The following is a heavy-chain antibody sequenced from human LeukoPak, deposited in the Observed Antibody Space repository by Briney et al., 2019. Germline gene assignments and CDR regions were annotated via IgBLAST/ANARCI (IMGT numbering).Heavy chain of an antibody. Sequence: PGESLKISCKASGYTFTNYWIGWVRQMPGKGLEWMGIIYPGDSDTRYSPSFRGQVIISADKSIRTAYLQWTSLKASDTAMYYCARSFWSGGNWFDPWGQGTLVTVSS. CDR2: IYPGDSDT. CDR1: GYTFTNYW. CDR3: ARSFWSGGNWFDP. D-gene: IGHD3-3*01. V-gene: IGHV5-51*01. J-gene: IGHJ5*02.